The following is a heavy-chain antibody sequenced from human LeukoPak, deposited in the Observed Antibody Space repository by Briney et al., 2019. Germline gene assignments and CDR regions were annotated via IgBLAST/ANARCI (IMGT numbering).Heavy chain of an antibody. CDR3: ARVIVVVPAARAPYYYYGMDV. J-gene: IGHJ6*02. CDR2: INHSGST. D-gene: IGHD2-2*01. CDR1: GGSFSGYY. Sequence: PSETLSLTCAVYGGSFSGYYWSWIRQPPGTGLEWIGEINHSGSTNYNPSLKSRVTISVDTSKNQFSLKLSSVTAADTAVYYCARVIVVVPAARAPYYYYGMDVWGQGTTVTVSS. V-gene: IGHV4-34*01.